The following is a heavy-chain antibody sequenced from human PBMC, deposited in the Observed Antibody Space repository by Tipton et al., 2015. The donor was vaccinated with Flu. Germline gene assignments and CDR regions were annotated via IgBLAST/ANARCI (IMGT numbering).Heavy chain of an antibody. J-gene: IGHJ6*02. V-gene: IGHV4-38-2*02. D-gene: IGHD5-18*01. CDR3: ARDSRFSFGYDYYYGMDG. CDR1: GGSISSDY. CDR2: IDHSGTT. Sequence: TLSLTCTVSGGSISSDYWGWIRQPPGKGLEWIGSIDHSGTTYYNPSLKSRVTISVDTTKNQFSLKLSSVTAADTTVYYCARDSRFSFGYDYYYGMDGWVQAATFAVSS.